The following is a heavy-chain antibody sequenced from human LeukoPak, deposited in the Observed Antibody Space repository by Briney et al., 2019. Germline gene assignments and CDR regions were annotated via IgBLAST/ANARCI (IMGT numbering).Heavy chain of an antibody. CDR1: GGSISSSSYS. J-gene: IGHJ4*02. V-gene: IGHV4-39*01. CDR3: ATTYGSGSYYIAPGLPSDY. Sequence: SETLSLTCTVSGGSISSSSYSWGWIRQPPGKGLEWIGSIYYSGSTYYNPSLKSRVTISVDTSKNQFSLKLSSVTAADTAVYYCATTYGSGSYYIAPGLPSDYWGQGTLVTVSS. CDR2: IYYSGST. D-gene: IGHD3-10*01.